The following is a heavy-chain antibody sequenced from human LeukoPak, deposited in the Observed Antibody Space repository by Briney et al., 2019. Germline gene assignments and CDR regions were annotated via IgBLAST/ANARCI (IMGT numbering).Heavy chain of an antibody. J-gene: IGHJ4*02. CDR2: INHSGST. Sequence: SETLSLTCAVYGGSFSGYYWSWIRQPPGKGLEWIGEINHSGSTNYNPSLKSRVTISVDTSKNQFSLKLSSVTAADTAVYYCARGRMRASSWAPYYFDYWGQGTLVTVSS. V-gene: IGHV4-34*01. CDR3: ARGRMRASSWAPYYFDY. CDR1: GGSFSGYY. D-gene: IGHD6-13*01.